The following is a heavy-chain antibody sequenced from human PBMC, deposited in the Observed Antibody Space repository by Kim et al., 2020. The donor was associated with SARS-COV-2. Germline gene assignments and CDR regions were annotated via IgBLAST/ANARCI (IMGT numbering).Heavy chain of an antibody. CDR3: AKARGHYYDSSRGLCD. CDR2: ISGDGGST. D-gene: IGHD3-22*01. V-gene: IGHV3-43*02. CDR1: GFTFDDYA. J-gene: IGHJ4*02. Sequence: GGSLRLSCAASGFTFDDYAMHWVRQAPGKGLEWVSLISGDGGSTYYADSVKGRFTISRDNSKNSLYLQMNSLRTEDTALYYCAKARGHYYDSSRGLCDWGQGTLVTVSS.